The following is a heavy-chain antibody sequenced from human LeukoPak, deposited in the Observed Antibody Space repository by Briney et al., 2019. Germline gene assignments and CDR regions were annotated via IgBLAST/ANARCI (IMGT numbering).Heavy chain of an antibody. D-gene: IGHD3-22*01. J-gene: IGHJ4*02. Sequence: ASVKVSCKASGYTFTSYYMHWVRQAPGQGLEWMGIINPSGGSTSYAQKFQGRVTMTRDTSTSTVYMELSSLRSDDTAVYYCARAPLNYYDSSGYYLWWGQGTLVTVSS. CDR3: ARAPLNYYDSSGYYLW. CDR1: GYTFTSYY. V-gene: IGHV1-46*01. CDR2: INPSGGST.